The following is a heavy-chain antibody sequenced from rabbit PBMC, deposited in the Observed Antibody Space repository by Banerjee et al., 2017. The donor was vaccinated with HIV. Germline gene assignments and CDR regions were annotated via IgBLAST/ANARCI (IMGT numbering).Heavy chain of an antibody. Sequence: QSLEESGGGLVQPGGSLKLTCKASGIDLNNYYYMCWVRQAPGKGLEWIACIYAGSNSNTYYASWAKGRFTISKTSSTTVTLQMTSLTAADTATYFCARADDSFGAFDPWGPGTLVTVS. V-gene: IGHV1S40*01. D-gene: IGHD6-1*01. CDR2: IYAGSNSNT. J-gene: IGHJ2*01. CDR3: ARADDSFGAFDP. CDR1: GIDLNNYYY.